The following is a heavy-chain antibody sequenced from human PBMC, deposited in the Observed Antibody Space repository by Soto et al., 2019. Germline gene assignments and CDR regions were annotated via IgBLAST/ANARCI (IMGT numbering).Heavy chain of an antibody. Sequence: QVQLVQSGAEVKKPGSSVKVSCKASGGTFSSYAISWVRQAPGQGLEWMGGIIPIFGTADYAQKFQGRVTITADESTGTAYMERSSLRSEDTAGYYCARSGARPGDYYYGMDVWGQGTTVTVSS. D-gene: IGHD3-10*01. CDR2: IIPIFGTA. V-gene: IGHV1-69*12. CDR3: ARSGARPGDYYYGMDV. J-gene: IGHJ6*02. CDR1: GGTFSSYA.